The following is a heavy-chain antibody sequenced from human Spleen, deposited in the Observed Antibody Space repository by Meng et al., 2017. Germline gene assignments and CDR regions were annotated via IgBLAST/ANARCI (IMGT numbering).Heavy chain of an antibody. Sequence: GLRQNAGPGLLKPSQPLLLTCVISGESVSSKRATWNWIRQSPSRGLEWLGRTYYRFKWYHDSEVSVESRITNNPDTSKNQFSLQLNSVTPEDTAVYFCARGVAETGLDFWGQGTLVTVSS. J-gene: IGHJ4*02. CDR2: TYYRFKWYH. V-gene: IGHV6-1*01. CDR3: ARGVAETGLDF. D-gene: IGHD1-1*01. CDR1: GESVSSKRAT.